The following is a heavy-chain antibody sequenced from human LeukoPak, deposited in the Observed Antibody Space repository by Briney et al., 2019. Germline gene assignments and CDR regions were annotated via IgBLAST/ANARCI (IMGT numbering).Heavy chain of an antibody. V-gene: IGHV3-11*01. Sequence: GGSLRLSCAASGFTFSDYYMNWIRQAPGKGLEWVSYISSSGSTIYYADSVKGRFTISRDNAKNSLYLQMNSLRAKDTAVYYCARAYYDSSGYLDPWGQGTLVTVSS. J-gene: IGHJ5*02. CDR2: ISSSGSTI. CDR1: GFTFSDYY. D-gene: IGHD3-22*01. CDR3: ARAYYDSSGYLDP.